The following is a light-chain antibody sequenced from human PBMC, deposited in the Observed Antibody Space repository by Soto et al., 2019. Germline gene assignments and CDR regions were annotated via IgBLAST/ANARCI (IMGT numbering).Light chain of an antibody. Sequence: EIVLTQSPATVSLSPGERATLSCRASQSVSIYLAWYQQKPGLAPRLLIYDASNRATGIPARFSGSGSGTDFTLTISSLEPEDFAVYYCQQRSNWITFGQGTRLEIK. CDR2: DAS. J-gene: IGKJ5*01. V-gene: IGKV3-11*01. CDR3: QQRSNWIT. CDR1: QSVSIY.